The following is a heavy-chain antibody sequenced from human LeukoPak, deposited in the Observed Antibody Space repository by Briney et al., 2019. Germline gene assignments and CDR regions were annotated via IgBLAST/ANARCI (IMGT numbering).Heavy chain of an antibody. J-gene: IGHJ6*02. Sequence: GGSLRLSCGASGFTFSSYAMNWVRQAPGKGLEWVSRISGSGGSTYHADSVKGRFTISRDNSKNTLYLQMNSLRSEDTAVYYCAKNLGYSYSYGMDVWGQGTTVTVSS. V-gene: IGHV3-23*01. CDR3: AKNLGYSYSYGMDV. D-gene: IGHD5-18*01. CDR1: GFTFSSYA. CDR2: ISGSGGST.